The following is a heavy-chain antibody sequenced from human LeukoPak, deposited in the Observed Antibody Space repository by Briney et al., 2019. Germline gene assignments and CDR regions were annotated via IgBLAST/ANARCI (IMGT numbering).Heavy chain of an antibody. CDR3: ARTFYSSSSTYYYYGMDV. Sequence: SETLSLTCTVSGGSISSYYWSWIRQPPGKGLEWIGYIYYSGSTNYNPSLKSRVTISVDTSKNQFSLKLSSVTAADTAVYYCARTFYSSSSTYYYYGMDVWGKGTTVTVSS. J-gene: IGHJ6*04. D-gene: IGHD6-13*01. CDR1: GGSISSYY. V-gene: IGHV4-59*01. CDR2: IYYSGST.